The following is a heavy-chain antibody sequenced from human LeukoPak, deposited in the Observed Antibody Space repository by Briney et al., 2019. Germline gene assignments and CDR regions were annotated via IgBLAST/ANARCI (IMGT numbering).Heavy chain of an antibody. CDR3: ARGGPTIVDY. J-gene: IGHJ4*02. CDR1: GASISSYY. V-gene: IGHV4-59*01. D-gene: IGHD1-26*01. CDR2: FYYSGST. Sequence: SETLSLTCTVFGASISSYYWTWIRQPPGKGLEWIGYFYYSGSTNYNPSLKSRVTISVDTSKNQFSLKVSSVTAADTALYYCARGGPTIVDYWGQGTLVTVSS.